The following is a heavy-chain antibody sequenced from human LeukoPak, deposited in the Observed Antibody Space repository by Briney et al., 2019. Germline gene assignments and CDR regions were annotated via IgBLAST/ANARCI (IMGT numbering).Heavy chain of an antibody. Sequence: GGSLRLSCAASGFTFGSYWMQWVRQTPEKGLVWVAHINNDGSNTIYADSVKGRFTISRDNSKNTLYLQMNSLRTEDTAVYYCANALDPVDTTMGQWGQGALVTVSS. CDR2: INNDGSNT. V-gene: IGHV3-74*01. CDR3: ANALDPVDTTMGQ. D-gene: IGHD5-18*01. J-gene: IGHJ4*02. CDR1: GFTFGSYW.